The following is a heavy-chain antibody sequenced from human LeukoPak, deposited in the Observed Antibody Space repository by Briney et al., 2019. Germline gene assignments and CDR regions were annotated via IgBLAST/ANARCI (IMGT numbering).Heavy chain of an antibody. D-gene: IGHD3-16*02. J-gene: IGHJ5*02. CDR3: ARGNLDLYDYVWGSYPDWFDP. CDR2: IIPIFGTA. Sequence: SVKVSCKASGGTFSSYAISWVRQAPGQGLEWMGGIIPIFGTANYAQKFQGRVTITADKSTSTAYMELSSLRSEDTAVYYCARGNLDLYDYVWGSYPDWFDPWGQGTPVTVSS. V-gene: IGHV1-69*06. CDR1: GGTFSSYA.